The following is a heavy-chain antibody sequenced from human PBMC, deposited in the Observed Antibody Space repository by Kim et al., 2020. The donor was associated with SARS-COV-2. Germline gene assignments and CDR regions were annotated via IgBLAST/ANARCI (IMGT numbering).Heavy chain of an antibody. CDR2: VYDSGTA. J-gene: IGHJ5*01. Sequence: SETLSLTCTVSADSFSSSDYYWGWIRQPPGKGLEWIGTVYDSGTAYYTPSLKRRVTMSVDTSESQFSLKLRSVTAADTAVYYCARHSAYDILTGYYLPWFDSWGQGTLVTVSS. D-gene: IGHD3-9*01. CDR1: ADSFSSSDYY. V-gene: IGHV4-39*01. CDR3: ARHSAYDILTGYYLPWFDS.